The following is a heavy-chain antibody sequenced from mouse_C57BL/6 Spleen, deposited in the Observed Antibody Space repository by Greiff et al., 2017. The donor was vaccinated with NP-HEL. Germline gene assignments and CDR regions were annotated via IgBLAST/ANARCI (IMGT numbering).Heavy chain of an antibody. CDR1: GFTFTDYY. Sequence: DVQLVESGGGLVQPGGSLSLSCAASGFTFTDYYMSWVRQPPGKALEWLGFIRNKANGYTTEYSASVKGRFTISRDNSQSILYLQMNALRAEDSATYYCARPAYGSSVYYAMDYWGQRTSVTVSS. V-gene: IGHV7-3*01. CDR3: ARPAYGSSVYYAMDY. J-gene: IGHJ4*01. CDR2: IRNKANGYTT. D-gene: IGHD1-1*01.